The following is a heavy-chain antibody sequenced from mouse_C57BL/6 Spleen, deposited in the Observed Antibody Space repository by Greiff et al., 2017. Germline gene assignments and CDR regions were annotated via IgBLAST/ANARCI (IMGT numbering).Heavy chain of an antibody. CDR2: IDPSDSYT. J-gene: IGHJ4*01. V-gene: IGHV1-50*01. CDR1: GYTFTSYW. D-gene: IGHD2-1*01. Sequence: QVQLQQPGAELVKPGASVKLSCKASGYTFTSYWMQWVKQRPGQGLEWIGEIDPSDSYTNYNQKFKGKATLTVDTSSSTAYMQLSSLTSEDSAVYYCARGGGNYGYAMDYWGQGTSVTVSS. CDR3: ARGGGNYGYAMDY.